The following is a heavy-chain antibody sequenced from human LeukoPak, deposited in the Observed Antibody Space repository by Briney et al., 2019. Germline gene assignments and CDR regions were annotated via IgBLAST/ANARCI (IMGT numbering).Heavy chain of an antibody. V-gene: IGHV1-2*02. D-gene: IGHD2-2*01. CDR1: GYTFTGYY. CDR2: INPNSGGT. CDR3: ASSVVVPAADLYYYYYMDV. Sequence: ASVKVSCKASGYTFTGYYMHWVRQAPGQGLEWMGWINPNSGGTNYAQKFQGRVTMTRDTSISTAYMELRSLRSDDTAVYYCASSVVVPAADLYYYYYMDVWGKGTTVTVSS. J-gene: IGHJ6*03.